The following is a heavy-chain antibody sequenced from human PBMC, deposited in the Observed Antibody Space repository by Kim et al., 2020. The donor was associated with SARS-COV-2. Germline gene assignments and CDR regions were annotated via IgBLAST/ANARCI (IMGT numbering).Heavy chain of an antibody. J-gene: IGHJ6*02. Sequence: GGSLRLSCAASGFTFSNAWMSWVRQAPGKGLEWVGRIKSKTDGGTTDYAAPVKGRFTISRDDSKNTLYLQMNSLKTEDTAVYYCTTEVDVAVAGAYYYYGMDVWGQGTTVTVSS. CDR3: TTEVDVAVAGAYYYYGMDV. CDR2: IKSKTDGGTT. D-gene: IGHD6-19*01. CDR1: GFTFSNAW. V-gene: IGHV3-15*01.